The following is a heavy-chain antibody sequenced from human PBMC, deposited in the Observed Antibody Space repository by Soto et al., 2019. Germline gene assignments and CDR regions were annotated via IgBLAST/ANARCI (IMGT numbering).Heavy chain of an antibody. CDR3: ARDPFYDYWSGSNWFDP. V-gene: IGHV1-3*01. Sequence: VQLVQSGAEVKKPGASVKVSCKASGYTFTHYAMHWVRQAPGQRPEWMGWINGANGDTKYSQKFQGRLTITRNTAATTAYMELSSLRCEDTAIDYCARDPFYDYWSGSNWFDPWGQGTLITVSS. CDR2: INGANGDT. D-gene: IGHD3-3*01. CDR1: GYTFTHYA. J-gene: IGHJ5*02.